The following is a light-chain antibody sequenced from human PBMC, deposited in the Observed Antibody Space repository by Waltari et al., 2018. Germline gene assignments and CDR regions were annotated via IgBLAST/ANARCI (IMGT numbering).Light chain of an antibody. CDR2: DVT. Sequence: QSALAQPASVSGSPGQSITFSCTGDYNYVSWYQQHPGRAPKLVIYDVTNRPSGVSDRFSGSKSGNTASLTISGLQAEDEAYYDCSSYVGHTLWVFGGGTKLTVL. J-gene: IGLJ3*02. V-gene: IGLV2-14*03. CDR1: DYNY. CDR3: SSYVGHTLWV.